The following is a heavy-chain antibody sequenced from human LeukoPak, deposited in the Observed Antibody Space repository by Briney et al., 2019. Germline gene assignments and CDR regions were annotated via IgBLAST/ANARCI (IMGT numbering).Heavy chain of an antibody. D-gene: IGHD3-10*01. CDR1: GGTFSSYA. CDR3: ARDTYYYGSGSYYLFDY. J-gene: IGHJ4*02. V-gene: IGHV1-69*04. CDR2: IIPILGIA. Sequence: SVKVSCKASGGTFSSYAISWVRQAPGQGLEWMGRIIPILGIANYAQKFQGRVTITADKSTSTAYMELSSLRSEDTAVYYCARDTYYYGSGSYYLFDYWGQGTLVTVSS.